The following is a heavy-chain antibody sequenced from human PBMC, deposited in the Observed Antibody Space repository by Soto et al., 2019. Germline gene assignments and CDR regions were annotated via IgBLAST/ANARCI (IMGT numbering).Heavy chain of an antibody. V-gene: IGHV4-4*02. CDR3: ARARATIAAAAIFDC. Sequence: SETLSLTCAVSGGSISTSNWWSWVRQPPGKGLEWIGEVYRTGSTNYNPPLESRLTISVDKSKNQFSLKLTSVTAADTAVYYCARARATIAAAAIFDCWGQGTLVTVS. J-gene: IGHJ4*02. CDR1: GGSISTSNW. CDR2: VYRTGST. D-gene: IGHD6-13*01.